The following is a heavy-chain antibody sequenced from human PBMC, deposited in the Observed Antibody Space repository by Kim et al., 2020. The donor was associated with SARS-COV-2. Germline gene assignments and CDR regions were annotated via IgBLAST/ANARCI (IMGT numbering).Heavy chain of an antibody. CDR2: VNPNSGNT. D-gene: IGHD6-19*01. CDR3: ASGPSGWYDY. J-gene: IGHJ4*02. Sequence: ASVNVSCKASGYSFTSYDINWVRQATGQGLEWMGWVNPNSGNTGYAQKFQGRVTMSRNTVTSTAYMELSSLRSEDTAVYYCASGPSGWYDYWGQGTLVTVSS. V-gene: IGHV1-8*02. CDR1: GYSFTSYD.